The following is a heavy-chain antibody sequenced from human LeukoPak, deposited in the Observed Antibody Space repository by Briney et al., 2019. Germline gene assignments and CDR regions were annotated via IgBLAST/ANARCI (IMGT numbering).Heavy chain of an antibody. CDR1: GYTFTGYY. V-gene: IGHV1-69*01. D-gene: IGHD2-21*02. CDR3: ARGPDIVVVTAPIYYYYGMDV. Sequence: ASVKVSCKASGYTFTGYYMHWVRQAPGQGLEWMGGIIPIFGTANYAQKFQGRVTITADESTSTAYMELSSLRSEDTAVYYCARGPDIVVVTAPIYYYYGMDVWGQGTTVTVSS. J-gene: IGHJ6*02. CDR2: IIPIFGTA.